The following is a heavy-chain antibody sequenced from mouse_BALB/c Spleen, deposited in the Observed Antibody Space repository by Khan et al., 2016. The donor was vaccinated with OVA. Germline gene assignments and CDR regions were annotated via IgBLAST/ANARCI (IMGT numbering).Heavy chain of an antibody. CDR1: GFNIKDAY. J-gene: IGHJ2*01. D-gene: IGHD1-3*01. CDR3: ARIKA. CDR2: IDTANGNT. Sequence: VQLKESGAELVKPGASVKLSCTASGFNIKDAYMHWVKQRPEQGLEWIGRIDTANGNTKYDPKFQGKAAITADTSSNTAYLQLSSLTYEATAVYDGARIKAWGQGTTLTVSS. V-gene: IGHV14-3*02.